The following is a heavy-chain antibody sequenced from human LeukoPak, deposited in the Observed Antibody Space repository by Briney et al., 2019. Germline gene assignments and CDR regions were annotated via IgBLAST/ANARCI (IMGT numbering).Heavy chain of an antibody. CDR3: AKGKGSSGWFD. V-gene: IGHV3-43*02. CDR1: GFTFDDYA. CDR2: ISGDGGST. Sequence: GGSLRLSCAASGFTFDDYAMHWVRQGPGKGLEWVSLISGDGGSTYYADSVKGRFTISRDNSKNTLYLQMNSLRAEDTAVYYCAKGKGSSGWFDWGQGTLVTVSS. J-gene: IGHJ4*02. D-gene: IGHD6-19*01.